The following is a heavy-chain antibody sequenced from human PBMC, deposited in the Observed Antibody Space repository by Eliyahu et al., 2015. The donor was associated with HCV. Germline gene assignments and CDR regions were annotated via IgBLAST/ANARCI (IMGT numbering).Heavy chain of an antibody. CDR2: IYWDGDQ. Sequence: QITLKESGPTLVKPTQTLTLTCTFSGFSLTTARVGVAWIRQPPGKALEWLALIYWDGDQRYSPSLKSRLTITKDTSKNQVVLTVTNMDPVDTATYYCAHLLVGNYFDYWGQGALVTVSS. D-gene: IGHD2-8*02. V-gene: IGHV2-5*02. CDR3: AHLLVGNYFDY. J-gene: IGHJ4*02. CDR1: GFSLTTARVG.